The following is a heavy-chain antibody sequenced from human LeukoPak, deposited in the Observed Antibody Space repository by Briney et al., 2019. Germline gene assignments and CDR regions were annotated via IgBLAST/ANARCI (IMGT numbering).Heavy chain of an antibody. CDR1: GFTFSSFS. Sequence: GGSLRLSCAASGFTFSSFSMNWVRQAPGKGLEWVSSISSSSSYIYYADSVKGRFTLSRDNAKNSLYLQMNSLRAEDTAVYYCARDQYCGGDCSFDYWGQGTLVTVSS. V-gene: IGHV3-21*01. CDR3: ARDQYCGGDCSFDY. CDR2: ISSSSSYI. J-gene: IGHJ4*02. D-gene: IGHD2-21*02.